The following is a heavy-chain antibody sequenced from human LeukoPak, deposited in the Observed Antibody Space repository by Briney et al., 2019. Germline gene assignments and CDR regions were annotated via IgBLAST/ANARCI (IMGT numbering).Heavy chain of an antibody. Sequence: PGGSLRLSCAASGFTFSTYWMHWVRQAPGKGLEWVSAISGSGGSTYYADSVKGRFTISRDNSKNTLYLQMNSLRAEDTAVYYCAKAIRSSYYFDYWGQGTLVTVSS. V-gene: IGHV3-23*01. J-gene: IGHJ4*02. D-gene: IGHD6-6*01. CDR2: ISGSGGST. CDR1: GFTFSTYW. CDR3: AKAIRSSYYFDY.